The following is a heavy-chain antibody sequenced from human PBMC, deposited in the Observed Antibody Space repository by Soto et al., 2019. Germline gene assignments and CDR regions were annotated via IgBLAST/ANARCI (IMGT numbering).Heavy chain of an antibody. CDR2: ISYDGSNK. D-gene: IGHD4-17*01. Sequence: QVQLVESVGGVVQPGRSLRLSCAASGFTFSSYAMHWVRQAPGKGLEWVAVISYDGSNKYYADSVKGRFTISRDNSKNTLYLQMNSLRAEDTAVYYCARGDDYGDRKADWGQGTLVTVSS. CDR3: ARGDDYGDRKAD. J-gene: IGHJ4*02. CDR1: GFTFSSYA. V-gene: IGHV3-30-3*01.